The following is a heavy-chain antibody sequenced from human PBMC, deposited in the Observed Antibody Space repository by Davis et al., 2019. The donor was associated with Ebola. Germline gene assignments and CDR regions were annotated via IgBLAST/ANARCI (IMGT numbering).Heavy chain of an antibody. J-gene: IGHJ4*02. CDR3: ASGGGWLPDN. Sequence: PSETLSLTCTVSGVSISTYYWTWIRQPPGKGLEWIGYIYYSGHFNYNPSLKSRVTISIHTSENQFSLKVNSVTAADTAVYYCASGGGWLPDNWGQGTLVTVSS. CDR1: GVSISTYY. V-gene: IGHV4-59*01. CDR2: IYYSGHF. D-gene: IGHD5-12*01.